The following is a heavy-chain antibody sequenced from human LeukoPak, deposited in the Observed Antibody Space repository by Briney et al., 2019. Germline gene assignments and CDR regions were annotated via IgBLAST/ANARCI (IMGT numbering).Heavy chain of an antibody. CDR3: AKRGVVIRVILVGFHKEAYYFDS. CDR1: GITLSNYG. V-gene: IGHV3-23*01. Sequence: GGSLRLSCAASGITLSNYGMSWVRQAPGKGLEWVAGISDSGGRTNYADSVKGRFTISRDNPKNTLYLQMKSLRAEDTAVYFCAKRGVVIRVILVGFHKEAYYFDSWGQGALVTVSS. J-gene: IGHJ4*02. CDR2: ISDSGGRT. D-gene: IGHD3-22*01.